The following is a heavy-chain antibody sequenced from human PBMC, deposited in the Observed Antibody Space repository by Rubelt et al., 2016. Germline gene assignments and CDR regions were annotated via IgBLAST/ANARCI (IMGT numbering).Heavy chain of an antibody. CDR3: ARQKTDSSGWYYWFDP. D-gene: IGHD6-19*01. CDR1: GGSISSNNW. J-gene: IGHJ5*02. Sequence: GGSISSNNWWTWLRQPPGKGLEWIGEIFHSGSTNYNPSLKSRVTISVDTSKNQFSLKLSSVTAADTAVYYCARQKTDSSGWYYWFDPWGQGTLVTVSS. V-gene: IGHV4-4*02. CDR2: IFHSGST.